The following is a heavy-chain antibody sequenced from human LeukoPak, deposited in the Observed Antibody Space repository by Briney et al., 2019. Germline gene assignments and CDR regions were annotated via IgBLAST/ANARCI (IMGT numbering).Heavy chain of an antibody. CDR2: IYTSGST. J-gene: IGHJ4*02. CDR1: GGSISVYY. V-gene: IGHV4-4*07. CDR3: ARDYYGSSGHFPFDY. Sequence: NPSETLSLTCTVYGGSISVYYWNWIRQPAGKGLEWIGRIYTSGSTNYNPSLKSRVTMSLDTSKNQFSLRLSSVTAATPAVFYFARDYYGSSGHFPFDYWGQGTLVTVSS. D-gene: IGHD3-22*01.